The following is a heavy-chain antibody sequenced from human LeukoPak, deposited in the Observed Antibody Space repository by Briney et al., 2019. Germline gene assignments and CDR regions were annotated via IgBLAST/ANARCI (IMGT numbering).Heavy chain of an antibody. CDR3: ARRSYWYFDL. CDR2: INHSGST. J-gene: IGHJ2*01. CDR1: GGSFSGYY. Sequence: PSETLSLTCAVYGGSFSGYYWSWIRQPPGKGLEWIGEINHSGSTNYNPSLKSRVTISVDTSKNQFSLKLSSVTAADTAAYYCARRSYWYFDLWGRGTLVTVSS. V-gene: IGHV4-34*01.